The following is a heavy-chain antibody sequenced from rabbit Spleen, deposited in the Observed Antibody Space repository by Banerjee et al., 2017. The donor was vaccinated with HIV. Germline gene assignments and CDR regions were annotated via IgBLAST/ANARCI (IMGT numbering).Heavy chain of an antibody. V-gene: IGHV1S45*01. Sequence: QQQLEESGGGLVKPGGTLTLTCTASGFDFSSGFYICWVRQAPGKGLEWIACIDGGWSGSNQYASWAKGRFTISKTSSTTVTLQMTSLTAADTATYFCARWVRSDDYYGLWGQGTLVTVS. CDR3: ARWVRSDDYYGL. CDR1: GFDFSSGFY. CDR2: IDGGWSGSN. D-gene: IGHD1-1*01. J-gene: IGHJ3*01.